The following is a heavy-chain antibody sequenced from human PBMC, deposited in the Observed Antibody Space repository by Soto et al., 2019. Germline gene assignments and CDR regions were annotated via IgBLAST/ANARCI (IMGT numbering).Heavy chain of an antibody. CDR3: TGDYGSGSYRFDY. J-gene: IGHJ4*02. Sequence: SETLSLTCTVSGDSFSSYSWSWIRQPPGKGLEWIGYVYNSGSTTYNPSLKSRLTMSVATSRNQISLKLSSVTAADTAIYYCTGDYGSGSYRFDYWGRGTLVTVSS. CDR1: GDSFSSYS. D-gene: IGHD3-10*01. V-gene: IGHV4-59*01. CDR2: VYNSGST.